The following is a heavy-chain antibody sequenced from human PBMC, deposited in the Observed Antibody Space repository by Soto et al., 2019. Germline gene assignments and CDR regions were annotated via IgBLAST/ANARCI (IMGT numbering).Heavy chain of an antibody. CDR1: GFTFSSYA. D-gene: IGHD3-22*01. CDR2: ISYDGSNK. Sequence: GGSLRLSCAASGFTFSSYAMHWVRQAPGKGLEWVAVISYDGSNKYYADSVKGRFTISRDNSKNTLYLQMNSLRAEDTAVYYCAGDSSGYSYDAFDIWGQGTMVTVSS. V-gene: IGHV3-30-3*01. CDR3: AGDSSGYSYDAFDI. J-gene: IGHJ3*02.